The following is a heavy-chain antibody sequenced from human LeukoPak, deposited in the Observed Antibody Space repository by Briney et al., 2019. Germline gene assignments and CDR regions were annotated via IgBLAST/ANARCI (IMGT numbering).Heavy chain of an antibody. CDR2: IKQDGSEI. D-gene: IGHD2-15*01. J-gene: IGHJ4*02. CDR1: GFTFSSYA. V-gene: IGHV3-7*03. CDR3: ARDGGYCSGGTCYSTH. Sequence: PGGSLRLSWAASGFTFSSYAMSWVRQAPGKGLEWVANIKQDGSEIHYVDSVKGRFTISRDNAKNSLYLQMNCLRAEDTAVYYCARDGGYCSGGTCYSTHWGQGTLVTVSS.